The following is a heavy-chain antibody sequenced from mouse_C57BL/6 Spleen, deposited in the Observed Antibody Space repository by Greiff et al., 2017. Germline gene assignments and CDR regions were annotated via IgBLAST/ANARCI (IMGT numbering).Heavy chain of an antibody. CDR1: GYTFTSYW. CDR3: ARGIYDGYYRFAMDY. D-gene: IGHD2-3*01. V-gene: IGHV1-64*01. J-gene: IGHJ4*01. Sequence: QVQLQQPGAELVKPGASVKLSCKASGYTFTSYWMHWVKQRPGQGLEWIGMIHPNSGSTNYNEKFKSKATLTVDKSSSTAYMQLSSLTSEGSAVYYCARGIYDGYYRFAMDYWGQGTSVTVSS. CDR2: IHPNSGST.